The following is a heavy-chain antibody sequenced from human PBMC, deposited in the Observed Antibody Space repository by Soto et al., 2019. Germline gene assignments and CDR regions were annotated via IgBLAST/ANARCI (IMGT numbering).Heavy chain of an antibody. Sequence: QVQLQQWGAGLLKPSETLSLTCAVYGGSFSGYYWSWIRQPPGKGLEWIGEINHSGSTNYNPSLKSRVTISVDTSKNQFSLKLSSVTAADTAVYYCAGARYYDSSGYYYTVDYWGQGTLVTVSS. CDR2: INHSGST. CDR1: GGSFSGYY. J-gene: IGHJ4*02. D-gene: IGHD3-22*01. V-gene: IGHV4-34*01. CDR3: AGARYYDSSGYYYTVDY.